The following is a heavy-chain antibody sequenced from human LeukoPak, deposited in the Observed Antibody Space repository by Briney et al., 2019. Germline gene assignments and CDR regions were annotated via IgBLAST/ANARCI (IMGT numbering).Heavy chain of an antibody. CDR2: INPNSGGA. J-gene: IGHJ4*02. CDR3: ARDLPLTGLYDY. CDR1: GYTFTGYY. D-gene: IGHD3-9*01. Sequence: ASVQVSCKASGYTFTGYYMHWVRQAPGQGLECMGWINPNSGGANYAQKFQGRVTMTRDTSISTAYMELSRLRSDDTAVYYCARDLPLTGLYDYWGQGTLVTVSS. V-gene: IGHV1-2*02.